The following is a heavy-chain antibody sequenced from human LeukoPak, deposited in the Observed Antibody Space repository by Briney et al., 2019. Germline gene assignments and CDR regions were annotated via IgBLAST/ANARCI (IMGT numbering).Heavy chain of an antibody. CDR1: GGIFSSYA. J-gene: IGHJ4*02. CDR3: ARDLPPYYFDY. V-gene: IGHV1-69*04. Sequence: SVKVSCKASGGIFSSYAISWVRQARGQRLEWMGRIIPIFGIANYAQKIHGRVTITADKSTSTAYMDLTSLTSDDTAVYYCARDLPPYYFDYWGQGTLVTVSS. CDR2: IIPIFGIA.